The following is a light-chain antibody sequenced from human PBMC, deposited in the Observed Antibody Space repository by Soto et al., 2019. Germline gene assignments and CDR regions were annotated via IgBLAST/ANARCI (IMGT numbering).Light chain of an antibody. CDR3: QQYNAYPWT. J-gene: IGKJ1*01. CDR1: QSISSW. CDR2: KAS. V-gene: IGKV1-5*03. Sequence: DIQMTQSPSTLSASVGARFTITCRASQSISSWLAWYQQKPGKAPKLLIYKASTLESGVPSNFSGSGSGTEFTLTISSLQPEDFATYYCQQYNAYPWTFGQGTKVDVK.